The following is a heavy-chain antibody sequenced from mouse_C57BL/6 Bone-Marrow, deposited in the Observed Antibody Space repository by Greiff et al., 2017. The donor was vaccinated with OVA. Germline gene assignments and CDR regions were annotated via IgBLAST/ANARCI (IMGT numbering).Heavy chain of an antibody. D-gene: IGHD1-1*01. V-gene: IGHV2-4*01. Sequence: VQLQESGPGLVQPSQCLSITCTVSGFSLTSYGVHWVRQPPGKGLEWLGVIWSGGSTDYNAAFISRLSISKDNSKSQVFFKMNSLQADDTAIYYCAKKNYYGSSWYFDVWGTGTTVTVSS. CDR1: GFSLTSYG. CDR3: AKKNYYGSSWYFDV. J-gene: IGHJ1*03. CDR2: IWSGGST.